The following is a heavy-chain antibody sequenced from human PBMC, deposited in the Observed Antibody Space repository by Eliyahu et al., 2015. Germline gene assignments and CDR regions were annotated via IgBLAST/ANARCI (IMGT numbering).Heavy chain of an antibody. V-gene: IGHV4-59*01. CDR1: GGSISGFX. Sequence: QVQLQESGPGXVKPSETLSLTCTVXGGSISGFXWSWIRQPPGKGLEYIGYIYYSGSTNYNPSLQSRVTMSVDMSKNQFSLKLSSVTAADXAMYYCARAVHGWPIDDWGQGTLVTVSS. D-gene: IGHD2-15*01. J-gene: IGHJ4*02. CDR2: IYYSGST. CDR3: ARAVHGWPIDD.